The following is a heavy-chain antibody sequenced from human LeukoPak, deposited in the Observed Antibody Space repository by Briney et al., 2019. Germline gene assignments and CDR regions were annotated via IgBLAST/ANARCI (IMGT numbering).Heavy chain of an antibody. CDR1: GYTFTSHG. J-gene: IGHJ3*02. Sequence: ASVKVSCKASGYTFTSHGISWVRQMPGKGLEWMGIIYPGDSDTRYGPSFQGQVIISADKSISTAYLQWSSLKASDTAMYYCARHRRITIFGAKTFDIWGQGTMVTVSS. CDR2: IYPGDSDT. CDR3: ARHRRITIFGAKTFDI. V-gene: IGHV5-51*01. D-gene: IGHD3-3*01.